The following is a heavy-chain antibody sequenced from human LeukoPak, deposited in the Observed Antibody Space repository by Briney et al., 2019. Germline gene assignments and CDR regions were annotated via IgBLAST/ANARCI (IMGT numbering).Heavy chain of an antibody. V-gene: IGHV4-39*01. Sequence: SETLSLTCTVSGGSISSSSYYWGWIRQPPGKGLEWIGSIYYSGSTYYNPSLKSRFTISVDTSKNQFSLKLSSVTAADTAVYYCARAARGAAAEWFDPWGQGTLVTVSS. CDR2: IYYSGST. CDR1: GGSISSSSYY. CDR3: ARAARGAAAEWFDP. J-gene: IGHJ5*02. D-gene: IGHD6-13*01.